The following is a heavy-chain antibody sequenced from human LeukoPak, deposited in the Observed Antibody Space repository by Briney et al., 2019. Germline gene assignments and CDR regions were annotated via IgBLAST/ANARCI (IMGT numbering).Heavy chain of an antibody. CDR1: GFTFSSCS. CDR2: ISSSSSYI. CDR3: ARDPGDSSGYYLYYYFDY. V-gene: IGHV3-21*01. Sequence: PGGSLRLSCAASGFTFSSCSMNWVRQAPGKGLEWVSSISSSSSYIYYADSVKGRFTISRDNAKNSLYLQMNSLRAEDTAVYYCARDPGDSSGYYLYYYFDYWGQGTLVTVSS. D-gene: IGHD3-22*01. J-gene: IGHJ4*02.